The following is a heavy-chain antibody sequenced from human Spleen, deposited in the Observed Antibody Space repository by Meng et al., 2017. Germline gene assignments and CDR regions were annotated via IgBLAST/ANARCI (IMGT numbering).Heavy chain of an antibody. CDR1: GFTFSNYW. CDR2: IKQDGSEK. J-gene: IGHJ5*02. V-gene: IGHV3-7*01. Sequence: GESLKISCAASGFTFSNYWMSWVRQAPGKGLEWVANIKQDGSEKYYVDSVKGRFTISRDNAENSLYLQMNSLRADDTAVYYCAVAGGSYGVPAWFDPWGQGTLVTVSS. D-gene: IGHD2-8*01. CDR3: AVAGGSYGVPAWFDP.